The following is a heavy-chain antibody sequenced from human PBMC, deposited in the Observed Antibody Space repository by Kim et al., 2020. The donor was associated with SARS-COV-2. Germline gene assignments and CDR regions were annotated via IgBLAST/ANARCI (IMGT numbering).Heavy chain of an antibody. V-gene: IGHV3-33*01. CDR3: ARDRGAAAGEGGLEY. Sequence: GGSLRLSCAASGFIFSHYAMHWVRQAPGKGLEWVAVIWSDGRDQYYVDSVKGRFTISRDNSKNTVFLQMSSPRVEDTAVYFCARDRGAAAGEGGLEYWGQGTLVTVSS. CDR2: IWSDGRDQ. D-gene: IGHD6-13*01. CDR1: GFIFSHYA. J-gene: IGHJ4*02.